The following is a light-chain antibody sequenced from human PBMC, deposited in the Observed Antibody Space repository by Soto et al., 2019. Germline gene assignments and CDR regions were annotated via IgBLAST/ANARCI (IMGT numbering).Light chain of an antibody. CDR2: AAS. J-gene: IGKJ5*01. CDR1: QDIRNF. V-gene: IGKV1-16*02. Sequence: DIQMTQSPSSLSASIGDTVTIACLASQDIRNFLAWFQQKPGRAPKSLIFAASALQSGVPSKFSGSGSGTDFTLTINNLQPEDFATYYCQQYNRNPPTFGQGTRLEIK. CDR3: QQYNRNPPT.